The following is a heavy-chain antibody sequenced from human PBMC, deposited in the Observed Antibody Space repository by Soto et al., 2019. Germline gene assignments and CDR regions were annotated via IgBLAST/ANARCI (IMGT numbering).Heavy chain of an antibody. CDR2: ISYDGGNK. CDR3: IKKKMSNAAKSEAMDV. J-gene: IGHJ6*02. Sequence: QVHLGESGGGMVQPGGSLRLSCTPSGFTFRNYGLHWVRQAPGKGLECVALISYDGGNKYYTDSARGRYTVSRDNFKNTLFLQMDSLRPADAAVYYCIKKKMSNAAKSEAMDVLGQGTTVTVS. V-gene: IGHV3-30*19. D-gene: IGHD3-16*01. CDR1: GFTFRNYG.